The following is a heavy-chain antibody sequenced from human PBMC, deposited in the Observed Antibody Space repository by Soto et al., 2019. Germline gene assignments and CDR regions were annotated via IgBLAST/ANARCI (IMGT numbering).Heavy chain of an antibody. CDR2: ISYDGARK. V-gene: IGHV3-30-3*01. D-gene: IGHD2-15*01. Sequence: QVQLVESGGGVVQPGRSLRLSCAASGFTFSIYAMHWVRQAPGKGLERVAVISYDGARKAYANSVKGRFTISRDTSKNTLYLQMYSLRVEDTAAYYCSRGDREDTAVVIGARPGEYGMDVWGRGTTVTVSS. J-gene: IGHJ6*02. CDR1: GFTFSIYA. CDR3: SRGDREDTAVVIGARPGEYGMDV.